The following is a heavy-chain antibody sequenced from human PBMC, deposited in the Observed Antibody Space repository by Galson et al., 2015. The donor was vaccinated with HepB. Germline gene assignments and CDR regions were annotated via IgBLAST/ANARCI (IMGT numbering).Heavy chain of an antibody. Sequence: SVKVSCKASGYTFTSYGISWVRQAPGQGLEWMGWISAYNGNTNYAQKLQGRVTMTTDTSTSTAYMELRSLRSDDTAVYYCARDARLYGRGGWFDPWGQGTLVTVSS. CDR3: ARDARLYGRGGWFDP. CDR1: GYTFTSYG. D-gene: IGHD4-17*01. V-gene: IGHV1-18*04. J-gene: IGHJ5*02. CDR2: ISAYNGNT.